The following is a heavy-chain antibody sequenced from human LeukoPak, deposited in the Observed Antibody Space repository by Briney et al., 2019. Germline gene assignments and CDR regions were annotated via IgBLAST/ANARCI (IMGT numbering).Heavy chain of an antibody. D-gene: IGHD6-19*01. J-gene: IGHJ4*02. Sequence: ASVKDSCMASVYTFTRYAMHWVRPPPGQRVEWMGWINASNGITRYAQEFQGSVTITSDTSESTAYMELSRLRSEDMALYYCVRRGSSGWYGGYFDYWGQGTLVTVSS. V-gene: IGHV1-3*03. CDR3: VRRGSSGWYGGYFDY. CDR1: VYTFTRYA. CDR2: INASNGIT.